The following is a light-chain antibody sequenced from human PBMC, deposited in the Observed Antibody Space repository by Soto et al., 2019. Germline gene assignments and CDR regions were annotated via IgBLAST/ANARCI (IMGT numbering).Light chain of an antibody. Sequence: QSVLTQPPSVSGAPGQRVTISCTGSSSNIGAGYEVHWFQQLPGTAPKLLIYGNTNRPSGVPDRFAGSKSDTSASLAITGLQAEDEADYYCQSYDSSLSVLYVFGPGTKLTVL. J-gene: IGLJ1*01. CDR1: SSNIGAGYE. CDR2: GNT. V-gene: IGLV1-40*01. CDR3: QSYDSSLSVLYV.